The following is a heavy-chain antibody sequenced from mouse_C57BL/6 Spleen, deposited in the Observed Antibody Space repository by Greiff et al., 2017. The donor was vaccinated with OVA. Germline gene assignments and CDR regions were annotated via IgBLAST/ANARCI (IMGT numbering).Heavy chain of an antibody. CDR3: ARDSNFFDD. J-gene: IGHJ2*01. CDR1: GYAFTNYL. CDR2: INPGSGGT. V-gene: IGHV1-54*01. D-gene: IGHD2-5*01. Sequence: QVQLQQSGAELVRPGTSVKVSCKASGYAFTNYLIEWVKQRPGQGLAWIGVINPGSGGTNYNEKFKGKATLTADKSSSTAYMQLSSLTSEDSAVYFCARDSNFFDDWGQGTTLTVSS.